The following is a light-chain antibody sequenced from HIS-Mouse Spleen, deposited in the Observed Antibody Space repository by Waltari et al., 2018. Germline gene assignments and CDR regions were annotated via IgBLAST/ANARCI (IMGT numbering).Light chain of an antibody. V-gene: IGLV2-23*01. J-gene: IGLJ1*01. CDR2: EGS. Sequence: QSALTQPASVSGSPGPSITISCPGTSSDVGSYNLVSWYQQHPGKAPKLMIYEGSTRPSGVSNRFSGSKSGNTASLTISGLQAEDEADYYCCSYAGSSTYVFGTGTKVTVL. CDR1: SSDVGSYNL. CDR3: CSYAGSSTYV.